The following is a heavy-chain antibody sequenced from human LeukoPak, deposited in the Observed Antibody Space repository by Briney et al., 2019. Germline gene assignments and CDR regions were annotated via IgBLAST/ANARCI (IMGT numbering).Heavy chain of an antibody. CDR1: GYSISSGYY. J-gene: IGHJ4*02. CDR2: IYHSGST. Sequence: SETLSLTCTVSGYSISSGYYWGWIRQPPGKGLEWIGSIYHSGSTYYNPSLKSRVTISVDTSKNQFSLKLSSVTAADTAVYYCAQKMGKYYYDSSGYYFDYWGQGTLVTVSS. CDR3: AQKMGKYYYDSSGYYFDY. D-gene: IGHD3-22*01. V-gene: IGHV4-38-2*02.